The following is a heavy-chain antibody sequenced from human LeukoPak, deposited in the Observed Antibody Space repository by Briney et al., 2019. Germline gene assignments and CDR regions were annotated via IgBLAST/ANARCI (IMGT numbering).Heavy chain of an antibody. D-gene: IGHD3-10*01. CDR2: IYHSGGI. Sequence: SETLSLTCTVSGYSISSGYYWGWIRQSPGKGLEWIGSIYHSGGIYYNPSLKSRVTISLDTSRNQFSLKLSSVTAADTAVYYCARDSGGVWFADLLPLDFWGQGTLVTVSS. J-gene: IGHJ4*02. CDR1: GYSISSGYY. CDR3: ARDSGGVWFADLLPLDF. V-gene: IGHV4-38-2*02.